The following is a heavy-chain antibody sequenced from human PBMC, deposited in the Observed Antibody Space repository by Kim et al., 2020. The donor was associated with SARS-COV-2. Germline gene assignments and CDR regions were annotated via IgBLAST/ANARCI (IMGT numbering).Heavy chain of an antibody. Sequence: GGSLRLSCAASGFTFSSYGMHWVRQAPGKGLEWVAVISYDGSNKYYADSVKGRFTISRDNSKNTLYLQMNSLRAEDTAVYYCAKTRGGITGTIGWFDPWGQGTLVTVSS. CDR3: AKTRGGITGTIGWFDP. V-gene: IGHV3-30*18. CDR1: GFTFSSYG. CDR2: ISYDGSNK. J-gene: IGHJ5*02. D-gene: IGHD1-7*01.